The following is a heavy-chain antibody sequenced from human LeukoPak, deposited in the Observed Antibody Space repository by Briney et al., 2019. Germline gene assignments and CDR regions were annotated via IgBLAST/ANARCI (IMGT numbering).Heavy chain of an antibody. J-gene: IGHJ5*02. Sequence: ASVKLSCKASGYTFTSYGISWVRQAPGQGLEWMGWISAYNGHTNSAQKLQGRVTMTTDTSTSTAYMELRSLRSDDTAVYYCARAKRKQQLMTNWFDPWGQGTLVTVSS. V-gene: IGHV1-18*01. CDR3: ARAKRKQQLMTNWFDP. CDR1: GYTFTSYG. D-gene: IGHD6-13*01. CDR2: ISAYNGHT.